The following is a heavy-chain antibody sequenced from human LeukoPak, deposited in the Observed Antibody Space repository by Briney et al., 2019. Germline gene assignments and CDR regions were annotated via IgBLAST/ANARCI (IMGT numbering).Heavy chain of an antibody. D-gene: IGHD2-2*01. V-gene: IGHV4-39*07. J-gene: IGHJ6*03. Sequence: QSSETLSLTCTVSGGSISSSSYYWGWIRQPPGKGLEWIGSIYYSGSTYYNPSLKSRVTISVDTSKNQFSLKLSSVTAADTAVYYCVSLGCSSTSCYSPVYYYYYMDVWGKGTTVTVSS. CDR1: GGSISSSSYY. CDR2: IYYSGST. CDR3: VSLGCSSTSCYSPVYYYYYMDV.